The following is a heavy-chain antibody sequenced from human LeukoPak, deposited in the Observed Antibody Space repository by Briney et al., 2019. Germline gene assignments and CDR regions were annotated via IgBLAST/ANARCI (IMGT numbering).Heavy chain of an antibody. CDR2: ISSDGSGK. Sequence: GGSLRLSCAASGFTFSSYAMYWVRQAPGSGPEWVAFISSDGSGKYYADSVKGRFTISRDNSKSTLYLQMSSLRPDDTAVFSCARDVHYTSSKPGWPFDVWGQGTVVTVSS. CDR3: ARDVHYTSSKPGWPFDV. V-gene: IGHV3-30*15. D-gene: IGHD1-1*01. J-gene: IGHJ3*01. CDR1: GFTFSSYA.